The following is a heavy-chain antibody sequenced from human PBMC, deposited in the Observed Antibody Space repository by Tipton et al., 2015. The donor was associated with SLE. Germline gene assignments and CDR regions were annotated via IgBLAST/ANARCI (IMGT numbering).Heavy chain of an antibody. CDR2: IYYSGST. D-gene: IGHD2-8*01. J-gene: IGHJ6*02. V-gene: IGHV4-39*01. CDR1: GGSISSSSYY. CDR3: ARAGGVKPRGYYYYGMDV. Sequence: TLSLTCTVSGGSISSSSYYWGWIRQPPGKGLEWIGSIYYSGSTYYNPSLKSRVTISVDTSKNQFSLKLSSVTAADTAVYYCARAGGVKPRGYYYYGMDVWGQGTTVTVSS.